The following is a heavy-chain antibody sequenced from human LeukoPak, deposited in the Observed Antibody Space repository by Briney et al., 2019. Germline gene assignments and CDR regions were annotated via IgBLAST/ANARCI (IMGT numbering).Heavy chain of an antibody. CDR2: INQDGSVK. Sequence: PGGSLRLSCAASGFTFTTYWMSWVRQAPGKGLEWVANINQDGSVKYFVDSVKGRFTISRDNAQNSLFLQMNSLRAEDTAVYYCARWGGGFDYWGQGTLVTVSS. D-gene: IGHD3-16*01. V-gene: IGHV3-7*04. J-gene: IGHJ4*02. CDR3: ARWGGGFDY. CDR1: GFTFTTYW.